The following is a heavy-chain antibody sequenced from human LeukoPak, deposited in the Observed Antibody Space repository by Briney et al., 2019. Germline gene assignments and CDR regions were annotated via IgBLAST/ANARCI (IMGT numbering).Heavy chain of an antibody. CDR2: INHSGST. CDR1: GGSFSGYY. Sequence: SETLSLTCAVYGGSFSGYYWSWIRQPPGKGLEWIGEINHSGSTNYNPSLKSRVTISVDTSKNQFSLKLSSVTAADTAVYYCARAIKYSSSFFDYWGQGTLVTVSS. CDR3: ARAIKYSSSFFDY. V-gene: IGHV4-34*01. J-gene: IGHJ4*02. D-gene: IGHD6-6*01.